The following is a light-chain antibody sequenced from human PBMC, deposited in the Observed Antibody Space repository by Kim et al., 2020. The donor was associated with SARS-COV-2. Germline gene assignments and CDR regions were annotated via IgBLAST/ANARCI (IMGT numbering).Light chain of an antibody. CDR2: DAS. J-gene: IGKJ1*01. Sequence: EIVLTQSPATLSLSPGERATLSCRASQGIDSHLAWYQQKPGQAPRLLIYDASNRATGIPARFSGSGSGTDFTLTISSLEAEDFAVYFCQQRRNWPVTFGQGTKVDIK. CDR1: QGIDSH. V-gene: IGKV3-11*01. CDR3: QQRRNWPVT.